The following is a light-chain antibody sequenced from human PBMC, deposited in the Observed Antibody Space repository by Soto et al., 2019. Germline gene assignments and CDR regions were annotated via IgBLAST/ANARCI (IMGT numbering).Light chain of an antibody. J-gene: IGKJ4*01. Sequence: EIVMTQSPATLSVSPGERATLSCRASQSVSSNLAWYQHKAGQAPRLLISGASTGATGIPARFSGSGSGTEFTLTINSLQSEDSAVYYCQQYHTWPVTFGGGTKVDIK. CDR2: GAS. CDR3: QQYHTWPVT. V-gene: IGKV3-15*01. CDR1: QSVSSN.